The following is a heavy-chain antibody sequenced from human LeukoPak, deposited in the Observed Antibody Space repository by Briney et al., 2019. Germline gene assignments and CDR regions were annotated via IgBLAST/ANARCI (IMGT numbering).Heavy chain of an antibody. D-gene: IGHD2-2*01. J-gene: IGHJ6*03. V-gene: IGHV3-21*01. CDR3: ARGSEPAATLLEHYYYYMDV. CDR2: ISSSSSYI. Sequence: GGSLRLSCAASGFTFSSYSMNWVRQAPGKGLEWVSSISSSSSYIYYADSVKGRFTISRDNAKNSLYLQMNSLRAEDTAVYYCARGSEPAATLLEHYYYYMDVRGKGTTVTVSS. CDR1: GFTFSSYS.